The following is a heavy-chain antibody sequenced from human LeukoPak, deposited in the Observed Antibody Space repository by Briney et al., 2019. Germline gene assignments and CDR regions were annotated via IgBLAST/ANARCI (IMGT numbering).Heavy chain of an antibody. CDR1: DGYISGYY. D-gene: IGHD3-10*01. CDR3: ARSNVLLRGVFHFDH. CDR2: VFYSGTT. Sequence: TTSETLSLTCSVSDGYISGYYWSWIRQSPEKGLQWIGYVFYSGTTSYNPSLESRVTISVDTSRNQFSLNLNSVTAADTAVYYCARSNVLLRGVFHFDHWGQGTLVSVSS. V-gene: IGHV4-59*01. J-gene: IGHJ4*01.